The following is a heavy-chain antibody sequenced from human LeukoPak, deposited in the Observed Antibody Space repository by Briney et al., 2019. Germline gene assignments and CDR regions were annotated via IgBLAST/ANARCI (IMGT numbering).Heavy chain of an antibody. J-gene: IGHJ4*02. CDR2: ISGSGGST. D-gene: IGHD3-9*01. V-gene: IGHV3-23*01. CDR1: GFTFSSYA. Sequence: PGGSLRLSCAASGFTFSSYAMSWVRQAPGKGLEWVSAISGSGGSTYYADSVRGRFTISRDNSKNTLYLQMNSLRAEDTAVYYCAKDPDYDILTGIMGFDYWGQGTLVTVSS. CDR3: AKDPDYDILTGIMGFDY.